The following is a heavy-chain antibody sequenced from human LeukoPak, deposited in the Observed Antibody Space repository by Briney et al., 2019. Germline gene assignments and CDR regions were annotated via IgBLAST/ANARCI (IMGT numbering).Heavy chain of an antibody. CDR1: GDSVSSNSVA. CDR3: ARKVPFQAFDI. D-gene: IGHD3-10*01. Sequence: SQTLSLTCAISGDSVSSNSVAWNWIRQSPSRGLEWLGRTYYRSKWYNDYAVSVKGRITISPDTSRNQFSLQLNSVTPEDTAVYYCARKVPFQAFDIWGQGTMVTVSS. J-gene: IGHJ3*02. CDR2: TYYRSKWYN. V-gene: IGHV6-1*01.